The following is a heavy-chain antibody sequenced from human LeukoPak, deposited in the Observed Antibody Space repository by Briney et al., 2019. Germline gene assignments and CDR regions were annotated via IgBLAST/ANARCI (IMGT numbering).Heavy chain of an antibody. Sequence: GGSLRLSCTTSGFTFSSYAMSWVRQAPGKGLEWVSTISGSGGNTNYADSVKGRFTISRDNSKNTLYLQMNSLRADDTAAYYCANYGGTYWYYFDYWGQGTLVIVSS. CDR1: GFTFSSYA. CDR2: ISGSGGNT. CDR3: ANYGGTYWYYFDY. J-gene: IGHJ4*02. V-gene: IGHV3-23*01. D-gene: IGHD1-26*01.